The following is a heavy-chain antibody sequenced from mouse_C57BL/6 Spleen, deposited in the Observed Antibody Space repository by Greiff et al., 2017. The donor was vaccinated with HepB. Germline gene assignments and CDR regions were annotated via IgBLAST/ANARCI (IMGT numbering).Heavy chain of an antibody. Sequence: EVKVVESGGGLVQSGRSLRLSCATSGFTFSDFYMEWVRQAPGKGLEWIAASRNKANDYTTEYSASVKGRFIVSRDTSQSILYLQMNALRAEDTAIYYCARDARNWGYYAMDYWGQGTSVTVSS. J-gene: IGHJ4*01. CDR2: SRNKANDYTT. CDR1: GFTFSDFY. D-gene: IGHD4-1*01. CDR3: ARDARNWGYYAMDY. V-gene: IGHV7-1*01.